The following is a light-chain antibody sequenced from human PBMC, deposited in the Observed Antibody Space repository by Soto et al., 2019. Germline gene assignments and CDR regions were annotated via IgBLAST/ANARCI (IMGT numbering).Light chain of an antibody. V-gene: IGKV3-20*01. CDR1: QSVSSSY. Sequence: EIVLTQSPGTLSLSPGERATLSCRASQSVSSSYLAWYQQKPGQAPRLLSYGASSRATGIPDRFSGSGSGTDFTLTISRLEPEDFAVYYCQQYGSSPVTFGQGTKLEIK. J-gene: IGKJ2*01. CDR3: QQYGSSPVT. CDR2: GAS.